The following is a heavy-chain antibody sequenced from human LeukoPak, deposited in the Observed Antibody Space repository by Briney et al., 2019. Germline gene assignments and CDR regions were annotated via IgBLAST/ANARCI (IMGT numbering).Heavy chain of an antibody. CDR2: IYTSGST. Sequence: SETLSLTCTVSGGSISSYYWSWIRQPAGKGLEWIGRIYTSGSTNYNPSLKSRVTMSVDTSKNQFSLKLSSVTAADTAVYYCARGGGAYYDIPYYFDYWGQGTLVTVSS. CDR3: ARGGGAYYDIPYYFDY. D-gene: IGHD3-9*01. CDR1: GGSISSYY. V-gene: IGHV4-4*07. J-gene: IGHJ4*02.